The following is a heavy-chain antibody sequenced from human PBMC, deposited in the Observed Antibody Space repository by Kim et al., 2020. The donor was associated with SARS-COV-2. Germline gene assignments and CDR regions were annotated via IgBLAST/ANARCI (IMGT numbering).Heavy chain of an antibody. J-gene: IGHJ2*01. Sequence: GGSLRLSCAASGFTVSSNYMSWVRQAPGKGLEWVSVIYSGGSTYYADSVKGRFTISRDNSKNTLYLQMNSLRAEDTAVYYCARAFEAYWYFDLWGRGTLVTVSS. V-gene: IGHV3-53*01. CDR1: GFTVSSNY. D-gene: IGHD3-9*01. CDR3: ARAFEAYWYFDL. CDR2: IYSGGST.